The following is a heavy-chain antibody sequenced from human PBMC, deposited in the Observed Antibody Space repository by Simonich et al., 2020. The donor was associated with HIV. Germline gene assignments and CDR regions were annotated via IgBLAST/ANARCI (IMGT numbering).Heavy chain of an antibody. CDR3: ARGVSSGWSYYYYYYYMDV. J-gene: IGHJ6*03. V-gene: IGHV1-18*01. Sequence: QVQLVQSGAEVKKPGASVKVSCKASGYTFTSYGISWVRQAPGKGREGMGGISADKGNTNNAQKLQGRVTMTTDTSTSTAYMELRSLRSDDTAVYYCARGVSSGWSYYYYYYYMDVWGKGTTVTVSS. D-gene: IGHD6-19*01. CDR1: GYTFTSYG. CDR2: ISADKGNT.